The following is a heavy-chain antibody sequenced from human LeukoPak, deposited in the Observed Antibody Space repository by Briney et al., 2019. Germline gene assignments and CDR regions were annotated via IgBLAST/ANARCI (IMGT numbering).Heavy chain of an antibody. CDR2: FDYTGSAGST. J-gene: IGHJ4*02. Sequence: SETLSLTRTVSGGSISSYYWSWIRQPPGKGPEWIGYFDYTGSAGSTNYNPSLKSRVTISVDTSKNQFSLKLTSVTAADTAVYYCARGYFDWLFDYWGQGTLVSVSS. CDR1: GGSISSYY. CDR3: ARGYFDWLFDY. D-gene: IGHD3-9*01. V-gene: IGHV4-59*01.